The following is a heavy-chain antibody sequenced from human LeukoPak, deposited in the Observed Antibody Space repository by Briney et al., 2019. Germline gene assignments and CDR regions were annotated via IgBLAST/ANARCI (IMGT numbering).Heavy chain of an antibody. CDR2: ISYDGNNR. Sequence: GGSLRLSCAASGFTFSRHVMQWVRQAPGKGLEWVAVISYDGNNRFYADSVKGRFTISRDNSRNTLYLQMNSLSGDDAAVYSCARGGIPTGPYYYFYYMDVWGKGTAVTVSS. CDR1: GFTFSRHV. D-gene: IGHD3-10*01. CDR3: ARGGIPTGPYYYFYYMDV. J-gene: IGHJ6*03. V-gene: IGHV3-30*01.